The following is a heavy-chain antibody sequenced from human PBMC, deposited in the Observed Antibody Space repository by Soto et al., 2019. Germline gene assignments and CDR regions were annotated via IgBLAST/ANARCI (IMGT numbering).Heavy chain of an antibody. Sequence: PSETLSLTCTASGGSISSGGYYWSWIRQHPGKGLEWIGYIYYSGSTYYSPSLKSRVTISLDTSKNQFSLKLSSVTAADTAVYYCARDSPYDFWSGYSNAFDIWGQGTMVT. CDR2: IYYSGST. CDR3: ARDSPYDFWSGYSNAFDI. D-gene: IGHD3-3*01. J-gene: IGHJ3*02. V-gene: IGHV4-31*03. CDR1: GGSISSGGYY.